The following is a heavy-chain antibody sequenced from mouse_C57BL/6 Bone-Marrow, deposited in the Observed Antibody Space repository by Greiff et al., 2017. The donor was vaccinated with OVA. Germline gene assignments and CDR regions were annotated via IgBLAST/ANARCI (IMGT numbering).Heavy chain of an antibody. CDR1: GHTFTSYT. Sequence: QVQLQQSGAELARPGASVKMSCKASGHTFTSYTIHWVKQRPGQGLEWIGYIDPTNDYTNYNQKFKGKATLTADKYSSTAYMQLSSLTSEDSAVYYCTRGYYFDYWGQGTTLTVSS. V-gene: IGHV1-4*01. CDR3: TRGYYFDY. J-gene: IGHJ2*01. CDR2: IDPTNDYT.